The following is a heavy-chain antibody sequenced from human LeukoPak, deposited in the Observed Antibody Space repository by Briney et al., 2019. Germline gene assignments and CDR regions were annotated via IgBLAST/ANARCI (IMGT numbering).Heavy chain of an antibody. D-gene: IGHD2-2*01. CDR1: GYTFTGYY. CDR3: ATVPAALTSVVY. V-gene: IGHV1-2*02. J-gene: IGHJ4*02. CDR2: INPNSGGT. Sequence: ASVKVSCKASGYTFTGYYMHWVRQALGQGLEWMGWINPNSGGTNYAQKFQGRVTMTRDTSISTAYMELSRLRSDDTAVYYCATVPAALTSVVYWGQGTLVTVSS.